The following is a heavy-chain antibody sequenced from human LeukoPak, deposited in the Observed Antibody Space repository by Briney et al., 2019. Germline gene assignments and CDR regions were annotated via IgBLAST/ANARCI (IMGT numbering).Heavy chain of an antibody. J-gene: IGHJ4*02. V-gene: IGHV1-24*01. D-gene: IGHD3-22*01. CDR2: FNPEETET. CDR3: TTAKYLYDISGFYPYDY. Sequence: GASVKVSFKVSGYTFTDLTIHWVRQAPGKGLEWMGGFNPEETETRYAQKFQGRATMTDDTSADTAYMEIRSLRPEDTAVYYCTTAKYLYDISGFYPYDYWGQGTLVTVSS. CDR1: GYTFTDLT.